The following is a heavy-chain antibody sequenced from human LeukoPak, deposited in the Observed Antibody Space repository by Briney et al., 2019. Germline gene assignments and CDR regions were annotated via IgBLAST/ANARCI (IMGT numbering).Heavy chain of an antibody. J-gene: IGHJ4*02. CDR3: ARRISDNWNYGEYYFDY. Sequence: ASVKVSCKASGYTFTSYGISWVRQAPGQGLEWMGWISAYNGNTNYAQKLQGRVTMTTDTSTSTAYMELRSLRSDDTAVYYCARRISDNWNYGEYYFDYWGQGTLVTVSS. V-gene: IGHV1-18*01. CDR2: ISAYNGNT. CDR1: GYTFTSYG. D-gene: IGHD1-7*01.